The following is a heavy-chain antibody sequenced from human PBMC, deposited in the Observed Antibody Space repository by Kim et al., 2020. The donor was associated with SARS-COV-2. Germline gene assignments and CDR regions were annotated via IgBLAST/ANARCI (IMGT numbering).Heavy chain of an antibody. V-gene: IGHV3-23*01. CDR1: GFTFSSYA. CDR3: AKGSKKRGHYDILTGYYKEDSVFDY. D-gene: IGHD3-9*01. Sequence: GGSLRLSCAASGFTFSSYAMSWVRQAPGKGLEWVSAISGSGGSTYYADSVKGRFTISRDNSKNTLYLQMNSLRAEDTAVYYCAKGSKKRGHYDILTGYYKEDSVFDYWGQGTLVTVSS. J-gene: IGHJ4*02. CDR2: ISGSGGST.